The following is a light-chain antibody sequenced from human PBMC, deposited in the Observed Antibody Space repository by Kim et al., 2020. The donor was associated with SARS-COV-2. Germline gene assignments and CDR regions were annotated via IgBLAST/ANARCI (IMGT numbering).Light chain of an antibody. J-gene: IGKJ5*01. V-gene: IGKV3-11*01. Sequence: SPAERATLSCRACQSVSSYFAWYQQNPGQAPRLLIYDASNRATGIPARFSGSGSGTDFTLTISSLEPEDFAVYYCQQRSNWPPITFGQGTRLEIK. CDR1: QSVSSY. CDR2: DAS. CDR3: QQRSNWPPIT.